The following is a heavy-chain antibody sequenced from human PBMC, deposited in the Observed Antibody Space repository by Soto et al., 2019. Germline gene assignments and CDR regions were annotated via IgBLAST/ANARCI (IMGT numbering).Heavy chain of an antibody. CDR1: GDSISRGYY. CDR2: ISYSGSS. D-gene: IGHD1-26*01. Sequence: SETLSLTCTVSGDSISRGYYWTWLRQHPGKGLQWIGYISYSGSSYYNPSLKSRVSISADTSKNQFSLKLTSVTAADTAVYYCARAAPTAAVDYWGRGSLVTVPS. J-gene: IGHJ4*02. CDR3: ARAAPTAAVDY. V-gene: IGHV4-31*03.